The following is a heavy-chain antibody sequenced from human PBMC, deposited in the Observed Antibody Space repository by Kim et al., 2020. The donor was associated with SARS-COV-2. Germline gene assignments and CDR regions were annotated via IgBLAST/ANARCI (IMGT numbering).Heavy chain of an antibody. V-gene: IGHV4-34*01. CDR1: GGSFSGYY. Sequence: SETLSLTCAVYGGSFSGYYWSWIRQPPGKGLEWIGEINHSGSTNYNPSLKSRVTISVDTSKNQFSLKLSSVTAADTAVYYCARGGRMVRGLYAFDIWGQGTMVTVSS. D-gene: IGHD3-10*01. CDR2: INHSGST. J-gene: IGHJ3*02. CDR3: ARGGRMVRGLYAFDI.